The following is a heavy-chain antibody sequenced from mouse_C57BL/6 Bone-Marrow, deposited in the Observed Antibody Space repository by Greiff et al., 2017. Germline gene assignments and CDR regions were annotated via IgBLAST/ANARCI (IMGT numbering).Heavy chain of an antibody. J-gene: IGHJ4*01. D-gene: IGHD1-1*01. CDR2: INPYNGGT. CDR3: AIFITTVVADYYAMDY. V-gene: IGHV1-19*01. CDR1: GYTFTDYY. Sequence: VQLQQSGPVLVKPGASVKMSCKASGYTFTDYYMNWVKQSHGKSLEWIGVINPYNGGTSYNQKFKGKATLTVDKSSSTAYMELNSLTSEDSAVYYCAIFITTVVADYYAMDYWGQGTSVTVSS.